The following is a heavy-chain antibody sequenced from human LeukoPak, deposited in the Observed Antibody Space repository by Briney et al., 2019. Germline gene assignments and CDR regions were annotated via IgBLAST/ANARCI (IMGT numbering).Heavy chain of an antibody. Sequence: HGASMKVSCKSSGFTFTGHYIHWVRQAPGQALEWMGYIGPRNSAASYAEKFQGRVTMTRDTSLSTAYMELSRLTSDDTAVYYCAREGSDQLSKDFDYWGQGTLVTVSS. D-gene: IGHD2-2*01. CDR3: AREGSDQLSKDFDY. V-gene: IGHV1-2*02. CDR2: IGPRNSAA. CDR1: GFTFTGHY. J-gene: IGHJ4*02.